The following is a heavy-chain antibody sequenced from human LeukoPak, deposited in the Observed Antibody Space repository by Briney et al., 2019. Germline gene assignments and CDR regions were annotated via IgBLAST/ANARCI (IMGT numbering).Heavy chain of an antibody. Sequence: SGGSLRLPCTASGFTFGDYAMSWVRQAPGKGLEWVSFVRSKTYGGTTEYAASVKGRFTVSRDDSKSIAYLQMNSLKTEDTAVYYCTRAGRIAAAPSGNWGQGTLVTVSS. D-gene: IGHD6-13*01. V-gene: IGHV3-49*04. CDR1: GFTFGDYA. CDR3: TRAGRIAAAPSGN. CDR2: VRSKTYGGTT. J-gene: IGHJ4*02.